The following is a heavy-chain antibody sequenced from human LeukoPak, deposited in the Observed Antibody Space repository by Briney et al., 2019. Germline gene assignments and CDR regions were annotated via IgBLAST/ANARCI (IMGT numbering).Heavy chain of an antibody. CDR2: MNPNSGHT. CDR3: ARSIVGVRKRNDY. D-gene: IGHD1-26*01. Sequence: GASVKVSCKASGYTFTSYDIIWVRQASGQRLEWMGWMNPNSGHTGYAQKFQGRVTMTRTTSISTAYMELTSLTSEDSAVYYCARSIVGVRKRNDYWGQGTLVTVSS. J-gene: IGHJ4*02. V-gene: IGHV1-8*01. CDR1: GYTFTSYD.